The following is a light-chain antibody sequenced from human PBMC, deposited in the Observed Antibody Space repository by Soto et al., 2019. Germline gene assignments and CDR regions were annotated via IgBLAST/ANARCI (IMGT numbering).Light chain of an antibody. V-gene: IGLV2-14*03. CDR3: SSYTGSNTYV. J-gene: IGLJ1*01. CDR2: DVS. CDR1: SSDVGYYNY. Sequence: QSVLTQPASVSGSPGQSITMSCTGTSSDVGYYNYVSWYQLHPGKAPKLMIYDVSNRPSGISNRFSGSKSGNAASLTISGLQAEDEADYYRSSYTGSNTYVFGTGTKVTVL.